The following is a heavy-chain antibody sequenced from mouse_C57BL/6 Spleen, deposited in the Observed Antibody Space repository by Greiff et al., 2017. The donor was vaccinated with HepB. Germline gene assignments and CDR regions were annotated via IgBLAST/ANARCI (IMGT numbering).Heavy chain of an antibody. J-gene: IGHJ4*01. Sequence: QVQLQQPGAELVRPGSSVKLSCKASGYTFTSYWMHWVKQRPIQGLEWIGNIDPSDSETHYNQKFKDKATLTVDKSSSTAYMQLSSLTSEDSAVYYCARGNYYGKDYAMDYWGQGTSVTVSS. V-gene: IGHV1-52*01. CDR3: ARGNYYGKDYAMDY. CDR1: GYTFTSYW. CDR2: IDPSDSET. D-gene: IGHD1-1*01.